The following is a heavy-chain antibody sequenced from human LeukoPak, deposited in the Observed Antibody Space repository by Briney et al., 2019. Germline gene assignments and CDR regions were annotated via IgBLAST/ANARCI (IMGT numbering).Heavy chain of an antibody. CDR1: GFTFSSYA. J-gene: IGHJ4*02. CDR3: TRTILGYYYDSSGYWFDY. D-gene: IGHD3-22*01. V-gene: IGHV3-49*04. Sequence: GGSLRLSCAASGFTFSSYAMSWVRQAPGKGVEWVGFIRSKAYGGTTEYAASVKGIFTISRDDYKSIAYLQMNSLKTQATAVYYCTRTILGYYYDSSGYWFDYWGQGTLVTVSS. CDR2: IRSKAYGGTT.